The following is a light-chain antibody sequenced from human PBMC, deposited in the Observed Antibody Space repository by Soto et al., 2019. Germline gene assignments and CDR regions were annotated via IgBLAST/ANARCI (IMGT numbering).Light chain of an antibody. V-gene: IGLV2-14*01. CDR2: EVS. CDR1: SSDVGGYNY. Sequence: QSALTQPASVSGSPGQSITISCTGTSSDVGGYNYVSWFQQHPGEAPKLMIYEVSHRPSWVSDRLSGSKSGNPASLTISGLQGEDEADYYCCSFTTSNTWVFGGGTKLTVL. CDR3: CSFTTSNTWV. J-gene: IGLJ3*02.